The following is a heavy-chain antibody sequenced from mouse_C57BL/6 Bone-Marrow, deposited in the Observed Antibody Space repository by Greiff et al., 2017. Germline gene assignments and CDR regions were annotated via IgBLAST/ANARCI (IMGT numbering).Heavy chain of an antibody. CDR2: IWSGGST. CDR1: GFSLSSYG. V-gene: IGHV2-2*01. D-gene: IGHD1-1*01. CDR3: ARVTTVVHFDY. J-gene: IGHJ2*01. Sequence: QVQLQQSGPGLVQPSQSLSIICTVSGFSLSSYGVHWVRPSPGKGLEWLGVIWSGGSTDYNAAFISSLLISKDNSKSHFFFKMNSLQADDTDICYGARVTTVVHFDYWGQGATLTVSS.